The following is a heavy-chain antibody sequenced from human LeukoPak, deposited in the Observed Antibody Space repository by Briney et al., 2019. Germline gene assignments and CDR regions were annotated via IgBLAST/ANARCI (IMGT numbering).Heavy chain of an antibody. CDR2: IYTSGST. J-gene: IGHJ3*02. CDR3: ARGIGYCSSTSCYGIGSDDAFDI. Sequence: SETLSLTCTVSGGSISSGTYYWSWIRQPAGKGLEWIGRIYTSGSTNYNTSPKGRFTISVDTSKNQFSLKLSSVTAAAPAVYYCARGIGYCSSTSCYGIGSDDAFDIWGQGTMVTVSS. V-gene: IGHV4-61*02. D-gene: IGHD2-2*01. CDR1: GGSISSGTYY.